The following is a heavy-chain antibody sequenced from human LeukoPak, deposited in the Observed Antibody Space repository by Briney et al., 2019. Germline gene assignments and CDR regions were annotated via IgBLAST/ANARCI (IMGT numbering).Heavy chain of an antibody. CDR1: GFTFSGCA. CDR3: TRHLDGIAAYDY. J-gene: IGHJ4*02. CDR2: IGSKAFDYAT. Sequence: GGSPKLSCAASGFTFSGCAVHWVRQAPGKGLEWVGRIGSKAFDYATVYAASVEGRFTISRDDSKHTAFLQMNSLKTEDTAVYYCTRHLDGIAAYDYWGQGSLVTVSS. D-gene: IGHD6-13*01. V-gene: IGHV3-73*01.